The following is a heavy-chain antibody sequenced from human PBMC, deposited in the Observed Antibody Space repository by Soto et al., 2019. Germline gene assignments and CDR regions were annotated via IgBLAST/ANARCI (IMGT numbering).Heavy chain of an antibody. Sequence: QVQLVQSGAEVKKPGSSVKVSCKASGGTFSSYAISWVRQAPGQGLEWMGGIIPIFGTADYAQKFQGRVTITADDVPSTGYMELSSLGSVDTAVYCCARHLGGNHYYYGMDVWGQGTTVTVSS. D-gene: IGHD6-6*01. J-gene: IGHJ6*02. CDR2: IIPIFGTA. CDR1: GGTFSSYA. V-gene: IGHV1-69*12. CDR3: ARHLGGNHYYYGMDV.